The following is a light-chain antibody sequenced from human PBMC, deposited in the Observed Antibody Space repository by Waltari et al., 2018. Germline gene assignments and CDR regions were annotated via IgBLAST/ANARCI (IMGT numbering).Light chain of an antibody. CDR2: WAS. Sequence: DIVMTQSPDSLAVSLGERATINCKSSQSVLHSSNNKNYLAWYQQKPGQSPKLLIYWASTRESGVPDRFSGSGSGTDFTLTITSLQAEDVAVYHCQQYESSPRTFGQGTKVEI. J-gene: IGKJ1*01. V-gene: IGKV4-1*01. CDR1: QSVLHSSNNKNY. CDR3: QQYESSPRT.